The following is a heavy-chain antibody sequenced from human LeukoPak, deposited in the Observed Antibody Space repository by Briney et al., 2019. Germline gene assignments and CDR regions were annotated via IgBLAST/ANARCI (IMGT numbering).Heavy chain of an antibody. CDR3: ARWGYFDSGGYFVVDY. CDR2: IHYSGST. D-gene: IGHD3-22*01. J-gene: IGHJ4*02. CDR1: GGSLSRYY. Sequence: PSETLSLTCTVSGGSLSRYYWNWIRQPPGERLEGSGWIHYSGSTAYNPSLESRVTISVDTSKKHISLKMTSVTAADTATYYCARWGYFDSGGYFVVDYWGQGALVTVSS. V-gene: IGHV4-59*01.